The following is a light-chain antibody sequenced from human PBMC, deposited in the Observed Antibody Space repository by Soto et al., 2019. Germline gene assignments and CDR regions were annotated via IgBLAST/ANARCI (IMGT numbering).Light chain of an antibody. CDR2: SAS. CDR3: QQSSNFPLT. J-gene: IGKJ5*01. Sequence: QMTQSPSSLSASIGDRVTITCRASQSVSSYLNWYQQKPGKAPNLLIYSASSLQSGVPSRFSGSGSGTDFTLTISSLQPEDFATYYCQQSSNFPLTFGQGTRLEIK. V-gene: IGKV1-39*01. CDR1: QSVSSY.